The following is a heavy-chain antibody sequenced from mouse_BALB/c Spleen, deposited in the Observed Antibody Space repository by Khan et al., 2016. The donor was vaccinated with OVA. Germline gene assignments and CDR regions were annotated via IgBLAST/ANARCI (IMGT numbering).Heavy chain of an antibody. CDR3: ARWGGDGFTY. CDR1: GYSGRRSW. Sequence: QMQLEESGAEMVRPGESGKRYCKDGGYSGRRSWRKGVKQRPGKGREGIGQIEPGKGETNYNGKFKGKAKLTADKSSSTAYMQLSSLTSCDSAVSFCARWGGDGFTYWGHGTLVTVSA. J-gene: IGHJ3*01. D-gene: IGHD2-13*01. V-gene: IGHV1-80*01. CDR2: IEPGKGET.